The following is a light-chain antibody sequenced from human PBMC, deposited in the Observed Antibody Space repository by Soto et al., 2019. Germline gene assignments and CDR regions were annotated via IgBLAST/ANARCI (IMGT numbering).Light chain of an antibody. CDR1: QSVSSN. CDR2: GSS. Sequence: EIVMTQSPATLSVSPGERATLSCRASQSVSSNLAWYQQKPGQAPRLLIYGSSTRATGIPARFSGSGSGTELTLNISSLQSEDFAVYYCQLYNNWPRTFGQGTKVEIK. V-gene: IGKV3-15*01. CDR3: QLYNNWPRT. J-gene: IGKJ1*01.